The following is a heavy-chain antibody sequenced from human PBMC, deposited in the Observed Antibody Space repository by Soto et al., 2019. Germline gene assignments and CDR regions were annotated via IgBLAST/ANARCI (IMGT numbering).Heavy chain of an antibody. D-gene: IGHD3-10*01. CDR2: IFYSGST. V-gene: IGHV4-31*03. Sequence: SETLSLTCTVSGDSISSGGSYWNWIRQRPGKGLEWMGYIFYSGSTNYNPSLKSRVTISVDTSKNQFSLKLSSVTAADTAVYYCARGKTMVRGVMSYYYGMDVWGQGTTVTVSS. CDR1: GDSISSGGSY. CDR3: ARGKTMVRGVMSYYYGMDV. J-gene: IGHJ6*02.